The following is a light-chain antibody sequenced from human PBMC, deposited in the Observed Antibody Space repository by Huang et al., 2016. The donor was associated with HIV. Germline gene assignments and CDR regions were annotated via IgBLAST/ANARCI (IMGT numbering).Light chain of an antibody. CDR1: QDISNY. Sequence: DIQMTQSPSSLSASVGDRVTITCQASQDISNYLNWYQQKPGKAPKLLIYDASNVETGVPSRFSGSGSGTDFTFTISSLQPEDIATYYCQQYDNLTFGGGTEVEIK. V-gene: IGKV1-33*01. J-gene: IGKJ4*01. CDR3: QQYDNLT. CDR2: DAS.